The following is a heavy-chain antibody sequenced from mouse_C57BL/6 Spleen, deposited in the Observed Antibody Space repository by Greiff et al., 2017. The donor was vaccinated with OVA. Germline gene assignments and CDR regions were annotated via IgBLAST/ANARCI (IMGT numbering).Heavy chain of an antibody. V-gene: IGHV2-2*01. CDR1: GFSLTSYG. Sequence: VKLMESGPGLVQPSQSLSITCTVSGFSLTSYGVHWVRQSPGKGLEWLGVIWSGGSTDYNAAFISRLSISKNNSKSKVFFKMNSLQADDTAIYYCARKMGSYWYFDVWGTGTTVTVSS. CDR2: IWSGGST. J-gene: IGHJ1*03. CDR3: ARKMGSYWYFDV. D-gene: IGHD2-3*01.